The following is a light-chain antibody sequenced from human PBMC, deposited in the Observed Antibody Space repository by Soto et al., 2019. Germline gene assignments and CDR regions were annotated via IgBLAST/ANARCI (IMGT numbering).Light chain of an antibody. Sequence: LNQLLSANRVHGEVGTIPTPESSSNIGSNYVYWYQQLPGTAPKLLIYRNNQRPSGVPDRFSGSKSGTSASLAISGLRSEDEADYYCAAWDDSLSGLYVFGTGTKVTVL. CDR2: RNN. J-gene: IGLJ1*01. V-gene: IGLV1-47*01. CDR3: AAWDDSLSGLYV. CDR1: SSNIGSNY.